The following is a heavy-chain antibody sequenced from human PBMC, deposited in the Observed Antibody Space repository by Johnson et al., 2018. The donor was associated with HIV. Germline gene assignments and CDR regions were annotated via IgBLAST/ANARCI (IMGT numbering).Heavy chain of an antibody. D-gene: IGHD6-13*01. V-gene: IGHV3-30*18. CDR2: ISYDGSNK. CDR3: AKHNGLDSSWPFDAFDI. J-gene: IGHJ3*02. CDR1: GFTFSDYG. Sequence: QVQLVESGGGVVQPGRSLRLSCAASGFTFSDYGMHWVSQAPGKGLEWVAVISYDGSNKYYADSVKGRFTISRDSSKNTLYLQMNSLRPEDTAVYYCAKHNGLDSSWPFDAFDIWGQGTRVTVSS.